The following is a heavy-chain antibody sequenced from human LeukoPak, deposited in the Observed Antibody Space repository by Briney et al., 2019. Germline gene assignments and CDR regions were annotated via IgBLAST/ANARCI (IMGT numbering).Heavy chain of an antibody. CDR1: GFTFSGFW. Sequence: MPGGSLRLSCAASGFTFSGFWMSWVRQHPGKGLEGIGYISYPASTYYSPSLKSRFTISVDTSKNQFSLRLSSVTAANTAVYYCARWTMFRGVQTYFDYCGQGTLVTVSS. J-gene: IGHJ4*02. CDR3: ARWTMFRGVQTYFDY. D-gene: IGHD3-10*01. V-gene: IGHV4-31*02. CDR2: ISYPAST.